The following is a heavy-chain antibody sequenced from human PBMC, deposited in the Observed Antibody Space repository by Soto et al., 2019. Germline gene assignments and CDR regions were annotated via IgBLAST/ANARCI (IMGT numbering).Heavy chain of an antibody. CDR2: INPSGGST. D-gene: IGHD3-22*01. J-gene: IGHJ5*02. Sequence: ASVKVSCKASGYTFTSYYMHWVRQAPGQGLEWMGIINPSGGSTSYAQKFQGRVTMTRDTSTSTVYMELSSLRSEDTAVYYCAREWITMIVVVNEKGQYNWFDPWGQGTLVTVSS. CDR3: AREWITMIVVVNEKGQYNWFDP. CDR1: GYTFTSYY. V-gene: IGHV1-46*01.